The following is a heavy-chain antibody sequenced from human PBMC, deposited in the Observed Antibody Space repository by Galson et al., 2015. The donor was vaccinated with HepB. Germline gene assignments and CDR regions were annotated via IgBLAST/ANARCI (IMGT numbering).Heavy chain of an antibody. J-gene: IGHJ3*02. CDR1: GGTFSSYT. CDR2: IIPILGIA. D-gene: IGHD3-22*01. CDR3: ARLTYYYDSSGHPSDAFDI. Sequence: SVKVSCKASGGTFSSYTISWVRQAPGQGLEWMGRIIPILGIANYAQKFQGRVTITADKSTSTAYMELSSLRSEDTAVYYCARLTYYYDSSGHPSDAFDIWVQGTMVTVSS. V-gene: IGHV1-69*02.